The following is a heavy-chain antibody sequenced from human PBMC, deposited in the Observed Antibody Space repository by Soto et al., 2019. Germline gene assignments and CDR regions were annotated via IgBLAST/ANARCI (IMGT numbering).Heavy chain of an antibody. CDR2: ISGSGVKR. CDR1: GFTFDNYA. Sequence: EVRLLESGGGLIQPGGSLRLSCAAFGFTFDNYAMSWVRQAPGKGLEWVSDISGSGVKRNYVDSVKGRFTISRDNSNNMLYLQMQSLRVDDTAVYYWVRETRAVADKEHFDLWGQGTLVNVTS. V-gene: IGHV3-23*01. J-gene: IGHJ4*02. CDR3: VRETRAVADKEHFDL. D-gene: IGHD6-19*01.